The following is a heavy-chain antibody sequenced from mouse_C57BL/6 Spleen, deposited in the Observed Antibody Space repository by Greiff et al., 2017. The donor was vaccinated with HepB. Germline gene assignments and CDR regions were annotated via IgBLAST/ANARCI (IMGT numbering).Heavy chain of an antibody. CDR1: GYTFTGYW. CDR3: ARVVYYYGSSPRSYFDV. V-gene: IGHV1-9*01. J-gene: IGHJ1*03. Sequence: QVQLQHSGAELMKPGASVKLSCKATGYTFTGYWIEWVKQRPGHGLEWIGEILPGSGSTNYNEKFKGKATFTADTSSNTAYMQLSSLTTEDSAIYYCARVVYYYGSSPRSYFDVWGTGTTVTVSS. D-gene: IGHD1-1*01. CDR2: ILPGSGST.